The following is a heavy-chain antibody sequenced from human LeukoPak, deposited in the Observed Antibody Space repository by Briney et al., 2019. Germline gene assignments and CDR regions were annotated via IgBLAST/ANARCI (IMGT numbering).Heavy chain of an antibody. CDR1: GGSFSGYY. CDR2: INHSGST. J-gene: IGHJ5*02. CDR3: ARQHRGSRPRNYYGSGSYGWFDP. D-gene: IGHD3-10*01. Sequence: SETLSLTRAVYGGSFSGYYWSWIRQPPGKGLEWIGEINHSGSTNYNPSLKSRVTISVDTSKNQFSLKLSSVTAADTAVYYCARQHRGSRPRNYYGSGSYGWFDPWGQGTLVTVSS. V-gene: IGHV4-34*01.